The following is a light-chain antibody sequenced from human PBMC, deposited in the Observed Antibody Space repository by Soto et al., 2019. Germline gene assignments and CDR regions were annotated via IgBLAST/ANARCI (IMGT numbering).Light chain of an antibody. Sequence: QSALTQPASVSGSPGQSITISCTGTSSDVGGYNYVSWYQQHPGKAPKLIIYEVSNRPSGVSNRFSGSKSGNTASLTISRLQAEDEAVYYCSSYTSRSTRVFGGGTKLTVL. V-gene: IGLV2-14*01. CDR3: SSYTSRSTRV. J-gene: IGLJ3*02. CDR2: EVS. CDR1: SSDVGGYNY.